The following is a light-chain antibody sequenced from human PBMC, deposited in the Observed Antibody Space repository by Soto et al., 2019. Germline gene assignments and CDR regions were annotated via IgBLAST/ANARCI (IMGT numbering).Light chain of an antibody. J-gene: IGLJ2*01. V-gene: IGLV2-14*01. CDR1: SSDVGGYNY. CDR2: EVS. Sequence: QSALTQPASVSGSPGQSITISCTGTSSDVGGYNYVSWYQHHPGRAPKLMIYEVSNRPSGVSNRFSGSKSGITASLTISGLQAEDEADYYCSSFTSSSTLVVFGGGTQLTVL. CDR3: SSFTSSSTLVV.